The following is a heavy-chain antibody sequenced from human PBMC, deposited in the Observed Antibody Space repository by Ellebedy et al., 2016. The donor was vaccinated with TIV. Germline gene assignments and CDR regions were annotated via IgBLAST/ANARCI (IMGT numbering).Heavy chain of an antibody. CDR3: ARTDPWQPIDD. D-gene: IGHD2-21*02. J-gene: IGHJ4*02. CDR1: GGSISSGDHY. V-gene: IGHV4-39*01. CDR2: VYYSGSP. Sequence: MPSETLSLTCAVSGGSISSGDHYWSWIRQPPGKGLEYIGSVYYSGSPYYNPSFKSRVTLSADTSKNQFSLNLRTVTAADTAVYYCARTDPWQPIDDWGQGILVTVSS.